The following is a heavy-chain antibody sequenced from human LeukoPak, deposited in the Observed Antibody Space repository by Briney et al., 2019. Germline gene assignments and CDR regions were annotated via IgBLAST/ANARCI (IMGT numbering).Heavy chain of an antibody. CDR2: IYYTGGT. J-gene: IGHJ5*02. V-gene: IGHV4-39*01. CDR1: GDSITTSSYY. D-gene: IGHD2-2*01. Sequence: SETLSLTCSVSGDSITTSSYYWAWIRQPPEKGLEWIGSIYYTGGTNYSPSLKSRVTMSVDTSENQFSLRLSSVTAADTAVYYCARVGRCSSTSCYTWFDPWGQGTLVTVSS. CDR3: ARVGRCSSTSCYTWFDP.